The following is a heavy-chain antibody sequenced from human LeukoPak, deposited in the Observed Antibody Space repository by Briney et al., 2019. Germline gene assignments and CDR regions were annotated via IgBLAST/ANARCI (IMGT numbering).Heavy chain of an antibody. CDR1: GFTFSSYA. CDR2: ISGSGGST. V-gene: IGHV3-23*01. J-gene: IGHJ4*02. Sequence: GGSLRLSCAASGFTFSSYAMSWVRQAPGKGLEWVSAISGSGGSTYYADSVKGRFTISRDNSQNTLYLQLNSLRAEDTAVYYCAKSVYYDGGGYYYTDYWGQGTLVTVSS. D-gene: IGHD3-22*01. CDR3: AKSVYYDGGGYYYTDY.